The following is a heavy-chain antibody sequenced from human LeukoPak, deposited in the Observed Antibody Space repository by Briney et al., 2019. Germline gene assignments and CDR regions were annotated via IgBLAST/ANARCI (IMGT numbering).Heavy chain of an antibody. Sequence: NPSETLSLTCAVYGGSFSGYYWSWIRQPPGKGLEWIGEINHSGSTSYNPSLKGRVTISVDTSKNQFSLKLSSVTAADTAVYYCARRYSSSWYRAFDIWGQGTMVTVSS. CDR3: ARRYSSSWYRAFDI. V-gene: IGHV4-34*01. J-gene: IGHJ3*02. CDR2: INHSGST. CDR1: GGSFSGYY. D-gene: IGHD6-13*01.